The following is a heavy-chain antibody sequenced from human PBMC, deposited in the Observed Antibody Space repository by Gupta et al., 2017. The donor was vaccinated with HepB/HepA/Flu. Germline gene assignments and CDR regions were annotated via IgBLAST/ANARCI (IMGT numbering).Heavy chain of an antibody. J-gene: IGHJ4*02. V-gene: IGHV1-3*04. CDR2: VNTGTGDT. CDR1: GYPFTDYS. CDR3: ARSTWLAS. Sequence: QVQLVQSGTEAKKPGASVKVSCKASGYPFTDYSIVWVRQAPGERLESMGWVNTGTGDTRYSPKFQGRVTITRDASANTAYMELSTLKSEDTAVYYCARSTWLASWGQGTLVTVSS.